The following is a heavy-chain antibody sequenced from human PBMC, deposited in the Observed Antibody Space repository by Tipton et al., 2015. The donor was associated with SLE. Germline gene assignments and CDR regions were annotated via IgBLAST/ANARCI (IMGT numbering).Heavy chain of an antibody. D-gene: IGHD1-7*01. J-gene: IGHJ4*02. CDR2: IYYSGST. V-gene: IGHV4-39*01. CDR1: GGSVSSSSYY. CDR3: ASLNWNYFPDFDS. Sequence: TLSLTCKVSGGSVSSSSYYWGWIRQPPGKGLEWIGSIYYSGSTYYNPSLTSRVIISVDTSENQFSLKLSSVTAADTAFYYCASLNWNYFPDFDSWGQGTLVTVSS.